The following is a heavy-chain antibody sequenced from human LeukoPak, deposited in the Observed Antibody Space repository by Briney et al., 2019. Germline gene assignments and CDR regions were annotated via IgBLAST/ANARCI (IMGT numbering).Heavy chain of an antibody. CDR3: ATRGPHYYYDSSEPPLYAFDI. CDR2: IYYSGST. D-gene: IGHD3-22*01. V-gene: IGHV4-59*08. J-gene: IGHJ3*02. Sequence: SETLSLTCTVSGGSISSYYWSWIRQPPGKGLEWIGYIYYSGSTNYNPSLKSRVTISVDTSKNQFSLKLSSVTAADTAVYYCATRGPHYYYDSSEPPLYAFDIWGQGTMVTVSS. CDR1: GGSISSYY.